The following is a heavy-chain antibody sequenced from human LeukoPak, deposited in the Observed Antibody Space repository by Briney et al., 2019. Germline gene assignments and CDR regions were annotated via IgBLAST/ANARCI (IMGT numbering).Heavy chain of an antibody. D-gene: IGHD3-10*01. CDR3: ASGSGTYSPDY. CDR1: GYTFTGQY. Sequence: ASVKVSCKASGYTFTGQYLHWVRQAPGQGLEWMGWITPNSGATNYAQKFQGRVTMTRDTSISTAYMELSGLTSDDTAMHYCASGSGTYSPDYWGQGTLVIVSS. J-gene: IGHJ4*02. V-gene: IGHV1-2*02. CDR2: ITPNSGAT.